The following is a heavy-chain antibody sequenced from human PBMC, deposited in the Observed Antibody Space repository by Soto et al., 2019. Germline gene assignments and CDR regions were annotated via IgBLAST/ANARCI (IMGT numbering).Heavy chain of an antibody. J-gene: IGHJ4*02. CDR2: INPNSGGT. Sequence: ASVKVSCKASGYTFTGYYMHWVRQAPGQGLELMGWINPNSGGTNYAQKFQGWVTMTRDTSISTAYMELSRLRSDDTAVYYCARGEGGPRWGSIDYWGQGTLVTVSS. CDR3: ARGEGGPRWGSIDY. V-gene: IGHV1-2*04. CDR1: GYTFTGYY. D-gene: IGHD2-21*01.